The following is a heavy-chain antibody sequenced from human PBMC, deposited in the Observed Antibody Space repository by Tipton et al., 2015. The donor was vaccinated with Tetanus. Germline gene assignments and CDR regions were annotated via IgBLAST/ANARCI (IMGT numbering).Heavy chain of an antibody. J-gene: IGHJ6*02. D-gene: IGHD3-10*01. V-gene: IGHV4-4*02. CDR3: ASEVDYYGSGSYSTASHSSDV. CDR2: IYHSGST. CDR1: GGSISSSNW. Sequence: TLSLTCAVSGGSISSSNWWSWVRQPPGKGLEWIGEIYHSGSTNYNPSLKSRVTISVDKSKNQFSLKLSSVTAADTAVYYCASEVDYYGSGSYSTASHSSDVWGQGTTVTVSS.